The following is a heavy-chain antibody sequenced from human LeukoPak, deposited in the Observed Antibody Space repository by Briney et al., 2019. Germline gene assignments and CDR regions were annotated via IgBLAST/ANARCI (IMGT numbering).Heavy chain of an antibody. CDR1: GASISSPSYF. J-gene: IGHJ4*02. V-gene: IGHV4-39*01. CDR3: ARRLVPATPGHY. CDR2: IYYTGGT. D-gene: IGHD2-15*01. Sequence: SETLSLTCTVSGASISSPSYFCGWIRQPPGKGLAWIGNIYYTGGTYYNPSLKSRVTISTDTSKNQFSLKLSSVTAADTAVYYCARRLVPATPGHYWGQGTLVTISS.